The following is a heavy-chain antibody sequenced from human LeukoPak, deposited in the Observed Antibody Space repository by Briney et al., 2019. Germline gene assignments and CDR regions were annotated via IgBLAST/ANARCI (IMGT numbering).Heavy chain of an antibody. J-gene: IGHJ6*02. CDR3: ARITMVRGVIINPLFYGVDV. D-gene: IGHD3-10*01. Sequence: SETLSLTCTVSGGSIGTYYWSWIRQPPGKGLERIGYIDYTGTTNCNPPLKSRVTISVDTSKKQFSLKLRSVTAADTAVYYCARITMVRGVIINPLFYGVDVWGQGTTVTVSS. CDR2: IDYTGTT. V-gene: IGHV4-59*01. CDR1: GGSIGTYY.